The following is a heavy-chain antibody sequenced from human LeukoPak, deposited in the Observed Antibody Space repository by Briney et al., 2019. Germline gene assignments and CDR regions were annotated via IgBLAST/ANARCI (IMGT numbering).Heavy chain of an antibody. Sequence: PGGSLRLSCAASGFTFDDYAMHWVRQAPGKGLEWVSGISWNSGSIGYADSVKGRFTISRDNAKNSLYLQMNSLRAEDMALYYCAKAWGYSYGSDAFDIWGQGTMVTVSS. CDR1: GFTFDDYA. CDR2: ISWNSGSI. V-gene: IGHV3-9*03. J-gene: IGHJ3*02. CDR3: AKAWGYSYGSDAFDI. D-gene: IGHD5-18*01.